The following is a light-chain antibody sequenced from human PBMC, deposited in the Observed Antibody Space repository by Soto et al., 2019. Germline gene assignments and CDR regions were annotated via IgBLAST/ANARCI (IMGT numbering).Light chain of an antibody. V-gene: IGKV3-11*01. CDR3: QQRSNWPLT. J-gene: IGKJ4*01. Sequence: EIVLTQSPGTLSLSPGEGAALSCRASQSVSNNYLAWYQQIPGQAPRLLIYDASNRATGIPARFSGSGSGTDFTLIISSLEPEDLAVYYCQQRSNWPLTFGGGTKVEIK. CDR2: DAS. CDR1: QSVSNNY.